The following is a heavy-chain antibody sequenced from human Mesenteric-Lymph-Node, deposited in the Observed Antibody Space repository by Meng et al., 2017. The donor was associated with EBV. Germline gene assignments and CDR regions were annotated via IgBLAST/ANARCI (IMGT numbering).Heavy chain of an antibody. D-gene: IGHD3-10*01. J-gene: IGHJ5*02. CDR2: VYYSGST. V-gene: IGHV4-61*01. CDR1: CGSVSSTSYY. Sequence: QVQLQESGPGLGKPSQTLSLTCGVSCGSVSSTSYYWSWIRQPPGKRLEWIGYVYYSGSTNYNPSLKSRVTISVDTSKNQFSLNLYSVTAADTAVYYCARENPARGNWFDPWGQGALVTVSS. CDR3: ARENPARGNWFDP.